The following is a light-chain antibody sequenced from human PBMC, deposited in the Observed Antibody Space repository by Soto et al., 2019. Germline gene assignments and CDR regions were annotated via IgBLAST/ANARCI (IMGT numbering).Light chain of an antibody. J-gene: IGKJ1*01. CDR2: WAS. CDR3: QQYYSTPPT. Sequence: DIVMTQSPDSLAVSLGERATINCKSSQSVLFSSNNKNHLAWYQQKPGQPPRLLIYWASTREAGVPDRFSGSGSATDFTLTISSLQAEDVAVYYCQQYYSTPPTFGQGTKVEIK. CDR1: QSVLFSSNNKNH. V-gene: IGKV4-1*01.